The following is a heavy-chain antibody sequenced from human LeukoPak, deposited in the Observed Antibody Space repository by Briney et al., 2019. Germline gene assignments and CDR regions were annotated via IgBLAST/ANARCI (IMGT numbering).Heavy chain of an antibody. CDR2: ISAYNGNT. D-gene: IGHD6-13*01. CDR1: GYTFTSYD. J-gene: IGHJ4*02. V-gene: IGHV1-18*01. Sequence: ASVNVSCKASGYTFTSYDISWVRQAPGQGLEWMGWISAYNGNTNYAQKLQGRVTMTTDTSTSTAYMELRSLRSDDTAVYYCATGVYSSSWYGPRFDYRGQGTLVTVSS. CDR3: ATGVYSSSWYGPRFDY.